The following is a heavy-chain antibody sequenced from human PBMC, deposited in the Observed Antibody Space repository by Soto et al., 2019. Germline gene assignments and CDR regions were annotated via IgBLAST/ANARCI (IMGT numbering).Heavy chain of an antibody. V-gene: IGHV1-46*01. J-gene: IGHJ4*02. CDR3: ARGGYSSSWYERGH. CDR1: GGTFSSYA. D-gene: IGHD6-13*01. Sequence: ASVKVSCTASGGTFSSYAISWVRQAPGQGLEWMGIINPSGGSTSYAQKFQGRVTMTRDTSTSTVYMELSSLRSEDTAVYYCARGGYSSSWYERGHWGQGTLVTVSS. CDR2: INPSGGST.